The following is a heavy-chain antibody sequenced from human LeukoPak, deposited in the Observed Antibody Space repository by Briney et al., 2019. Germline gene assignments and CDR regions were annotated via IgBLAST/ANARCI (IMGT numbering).Heavy chain of an antibody. CDR1: GYTFTSYA. CDR3: ARGGVPGYYYDSSGYYYHYFDY. D-gene: IGHD3-22*01. V-gene: IGHV1-3*01. J-gene: IGHJ4*02. Sequence: GASVTVACKASGYTFTSYAMHWVRQAPGQRLEWVGWINAGNGNTKYSQKFQGRVTITRDTSASTAYMELSSLRSEDTAVYYCARGGVPGYYYDSSGYYYHYFDYWGQGTLVTVSS. CDR2: INAGNGNT.